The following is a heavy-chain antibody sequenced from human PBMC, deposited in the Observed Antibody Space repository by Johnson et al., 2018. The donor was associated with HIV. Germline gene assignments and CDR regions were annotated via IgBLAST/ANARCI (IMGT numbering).Heavy chain of an antibody. Sequence: QVQLVESGGGLVKPGGSLRLSCVASGFTFSSYGMHWVRQAPGKGLEWVAVISYDGNNKYYADSVKGRVTISRDNSKNTLYLQMNSLRAEEKAVYYCAKVGATLRTPRGESVDIWGQGTMVTVSS. CDR2: ISYDGNNK. J-gene: IGHJ3*02. D-gene: IGHD4-23*01. CDR3: AKVGATLRTPRGESVDI. CDR1: GFTFSSYG. V-gene: IGHV3-30*18.